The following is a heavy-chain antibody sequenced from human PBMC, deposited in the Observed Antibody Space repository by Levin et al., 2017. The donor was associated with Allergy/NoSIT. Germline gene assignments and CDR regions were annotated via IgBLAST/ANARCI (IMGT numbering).Heavy chain of an antibody. J-gene: IGHJ4*02. V-gene: IGHV3-11*01. Sequence: PGGSLRLSCAASGFTFSDYYMSWIRQAPGKGLEWVSYISSSGSTIYYADSVKGRFTISRDNAKNSLYLQMNSLRAEDTAVYYCARLPPDIAVAGMVADYWGQGTLVTVSS. D-gene: IGHD6-19*01. CDR2: ISSSGSTI. CDR3: ARLPPDIAVAGMVADY. CDR1: GFTFSDYY.